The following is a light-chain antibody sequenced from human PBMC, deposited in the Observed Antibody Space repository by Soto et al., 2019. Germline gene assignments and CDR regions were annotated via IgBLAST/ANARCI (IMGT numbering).Light chain of an antibody. CDR3: QQYGISPQT. CDR1: QSVSSSY. V-gene: IGKV3-20*01. CDR2: GAS. Sequence: EIVLTQSPGTLSLSPGEGATLSCRASQSVSSSYLAWYQQKPGQAPRLLIYGASTRATGIPDRFSGSGSGTDFTLTISRLEPEDFAVYYCQQYGISPQTFGQGTKLEFK. J-gene: IGKJ2*01.